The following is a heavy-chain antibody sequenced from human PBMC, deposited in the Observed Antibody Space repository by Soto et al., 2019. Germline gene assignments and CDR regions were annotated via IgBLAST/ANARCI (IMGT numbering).Heavy chain of an antibody. D-gene: IGHD3-10*01. J-gene: IGHJ6*02. CDR1: GFNLPTSA. V-gene: IGHV3-23*05. CDR3: ARGGADHYNYGLDV. CDR2: MNGAATST. Sequence: GGSLRLSCAASGFNLPTSAMTWVRQPPGKGLEWVSSMNGAATSTSYADSVKGRFTTSRDTSRNTLYLDMRILRPEDTAVYYCARGGADHYNYGLDVWGQGTTVTVSS.